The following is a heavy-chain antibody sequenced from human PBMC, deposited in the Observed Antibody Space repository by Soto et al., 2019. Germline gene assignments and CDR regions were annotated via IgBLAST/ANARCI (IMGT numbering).Heavy chain of an antibody. J-gene: IGHJ6*03. CDR2: ISAYNGNT. V-gene: IGHV1-18*01. D-gene: IGHD2-15*01. CDR3: AREGRYCSGGSCYSGYYYYYMDV. Sequence: ASVKVSCKASGYTFTRYGISWVRQAPGQGLEWMGWISAYNGNTNYAQKLQGRVTMTTDTSTSTAYMELRSLRSDDTAVYYCAREGRYCSGGSCYSGYYYYYMDVWGKGTTVTVSS. CDR1: GYTFTRYG.